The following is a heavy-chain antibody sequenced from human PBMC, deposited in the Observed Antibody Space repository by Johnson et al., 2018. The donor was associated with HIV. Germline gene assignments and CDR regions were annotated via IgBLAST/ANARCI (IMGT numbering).Heavy chain of an antibody. CDR2: ISYDGSNK. CDR3: ARGPGGFGAFDI. CDR1: GFTFDDYG. V-gene: IGHV3-30*03. Sequence: QMQLVESGGGVVRPGGSLRLSCAASGFTFDDYGMSWVRQPPGKGLEWVALISYDGSNKYYGDSVKGRFTISRDNSKNTLYLQMNSLRAEDTAVYYCARGPGGFGAFDIWGQGTMVTVSS. J-gene: IGHJ3*02. D-gene: IGHD2-8*02.